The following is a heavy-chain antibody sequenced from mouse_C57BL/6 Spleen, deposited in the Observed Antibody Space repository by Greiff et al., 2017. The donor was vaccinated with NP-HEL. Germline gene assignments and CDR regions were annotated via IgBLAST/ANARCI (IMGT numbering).Heavy chain of an antibody. CDR2: IDPSDSYT. V-gene: IGHV1-50*01. Sequence: VQLQQPGAELVKPGASVKLSCKASGYTFTSYWMQWVKQRPGQGLEWIGEIDPSDSYTNYNQKFKGKATLTVDTSSSTAYMQLSSLTSEDSAVYYCARPIQYAMDYWGQGTSVTVSS. CDR1: GYTFTSYW. CDR3: ARPIQYAMDY. J-gene: IGHJ4*01.